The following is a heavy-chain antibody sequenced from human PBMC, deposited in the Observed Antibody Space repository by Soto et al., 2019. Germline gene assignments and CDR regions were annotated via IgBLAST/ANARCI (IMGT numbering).Heavy chain of an antibody. J-gene: IGHJ4*02. CDR1: GNPFGSLA. CDR3: ARGSKDSYPGSRIFDF. Sequence: GGSLRLSCGASGNPFGSLAMLCVRQAPGEGRQWVSNITDTGGDTKSSDSVRGRNTISRDNSKNTLYLQMSSLRAEYSAVYYGARGSKDSYPGSRIFDFWGRGTLVTVSS. CDR2: ITDTGGDT. D-gene: IGHD3-10*01. V-gene: IGHV3-23*01.